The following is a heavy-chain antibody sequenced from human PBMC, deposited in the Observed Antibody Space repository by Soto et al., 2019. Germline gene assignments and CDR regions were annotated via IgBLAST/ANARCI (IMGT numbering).Heavy chain of an antibody. CDR2: ISYDGSNK. CDR3: AKVRRYCSSTSCSQYYYYGMDV. J-gene: IGHJ6*02. D-gene: IGHD2-2*01. V-gene: IGHV3-30*18. Sequence: GGSLRLSCAASGFTFSSYGMHWVRQAPGKGLEWVAVISYDGSNKYYADSVKGRFTISRDNSKNTLYLQMNSLRAEDTAVYYCAKVRRYCSSTSCSQYYYYGMDVWGQGTTVTVSS. CDR1: GFTFSSYG.